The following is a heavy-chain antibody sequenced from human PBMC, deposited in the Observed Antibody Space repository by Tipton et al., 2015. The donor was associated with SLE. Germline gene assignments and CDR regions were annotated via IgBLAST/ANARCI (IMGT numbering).Heavy chain of an antibody. CDR2: INSDGTT. D-gene: IGHD3-3*01. Sequence: SLRLSCAASGFIVSTNYMTWVRQAPGKGLEWVATINSDGTTYYGDSVKGRFTVSRDNSKNTVYFQMNSLRTDDTAMYYCARDFWGLGRNWGQGTLVTVSS. J-gene: IGHJ4*02. CDR1: GFIVSTNY. CDR3: ARDFWGLGRN. V-gene: IGHV3-66*02.